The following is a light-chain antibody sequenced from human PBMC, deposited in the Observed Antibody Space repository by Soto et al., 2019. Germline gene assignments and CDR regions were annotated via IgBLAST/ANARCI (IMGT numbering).Light chain of an antibody. CDR1: QSVSSSY. J-gene: IGKJ1*01. Sequence: EIVLTQSPGTLSLSPGERATLSCRASQSVSSSYLAWYQQQPGQAPRLLIYGASSRATGIPGRFSGSGSGTEFTLTISSLQSEDFAVYYCQQYNNWPPWTFGQGTKVDIK. V-gene: IGKV3-20*01. CDR2: GAS. CDR3: QQYNNWPPWT.